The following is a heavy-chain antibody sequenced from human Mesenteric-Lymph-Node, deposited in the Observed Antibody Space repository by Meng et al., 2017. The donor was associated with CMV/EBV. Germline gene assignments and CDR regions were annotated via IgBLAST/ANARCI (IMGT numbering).Heavy chain of an antibody. CDR3: ARMSYSSSWYDGMDV. J-gene: IGHJ6*02. D-gene: IGHD6-13*01. CDR2: IYYSGFT. Sequence: SETLSLTCTVSGGSVSSGTYYWSWIRQPPGKGLEWIGYIYYSGFTNYNPSLKSRVTMSVDTSKNQFSLKLNSVTAADTAVYYCARMSYSSSWYDGMDVWGQGTTVTVSS. V-gene: IGHV4-61*01. CDR1: GGSVSSGTYY.